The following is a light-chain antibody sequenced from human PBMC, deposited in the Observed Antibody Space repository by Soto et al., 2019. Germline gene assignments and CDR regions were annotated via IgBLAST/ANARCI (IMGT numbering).Light chain of an antibody. Sequence: QPVLTQPASVSGSPGQSITISCTGNSSDVGGYNYVYWYQQHPGKAPKLMIYDVSHRPSGVSNRFSGSKSGNPASLTISGLQAEDEADYYCSAYASSSTLVVFGGGTKLTVL. J-gene: IGLJ2*01. V-gene: IGLV2-14*01. CDR2: DVS. CDR3: SAYASSSTLVV. CDR1: SSDVGGYNY.